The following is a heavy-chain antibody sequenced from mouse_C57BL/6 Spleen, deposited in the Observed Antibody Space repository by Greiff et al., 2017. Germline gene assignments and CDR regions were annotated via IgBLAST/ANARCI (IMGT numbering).Heavy chain of an antibody. Sequence: VQLQQSGAELVRPGASVKLSCTASGFNIKDAYMHWVKQRPAQGLEWIGWIDPETGGTEYASTFQGKATITADTSSTTAYLQLCSLTSEDTAVYYCTRYGNFDYWGQGTTRTVSS. CDR1: GFNIKDAY. CDR2: IDPETGGT. J-gene: IGHJ2*01. D-gene: IGHD2-1*01. V-gene: IGHV14-4*01. CDR3: TRYGNFDY.